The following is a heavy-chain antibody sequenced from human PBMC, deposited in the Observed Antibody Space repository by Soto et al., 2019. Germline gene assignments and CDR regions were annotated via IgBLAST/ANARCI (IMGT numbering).Heavy chain of an antibody. J-gene: IGHJ6*02. V-gene: IGHV1-58*01. D-gene: IGHD6-6*01. Sequence: ASVKVSCKASGFTFTSSAVQWVRQARGQRLEWIGWIVVGSGNTNYAQKFQERVTITRDMSTSTAYMELSSLRSEDTAVYYCAAGSSSSRNSIGMDVWGQGTTVTVSS. CDR1: GFTFTSSA. CDR3: AAGSSSSRNSIGMDV. CDR2: IVVGSGNT.